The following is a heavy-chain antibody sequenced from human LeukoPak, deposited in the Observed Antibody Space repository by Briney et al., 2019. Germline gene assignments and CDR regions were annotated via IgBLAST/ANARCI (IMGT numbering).Heavy chain of an antibody. CDR2: ISDSGSKT. V-gene: IGHV3-23*01. J-gene: IGHJ4*02. CDR3: AKPGSGWPLVWIDY. D-gene: IGHD6-19*01. CDR1: GLTSSSFG. Sequence: PGGSLRLSCVASGLTSSSFGMSWVRQGPGKGLEWVSSISDSGSKTYYADSAQGRFTISRDNSKTTLYLQMNSLRAEDTAVYYCAKPGSGWPLVWIDYWGQGTLVTVSS.